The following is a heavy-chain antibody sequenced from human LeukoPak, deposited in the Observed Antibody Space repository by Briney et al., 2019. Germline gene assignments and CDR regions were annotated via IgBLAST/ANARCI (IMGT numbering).Heavy chain of an antibody. CDR1: GYTFTSYG. CDR3: ARESCSSTSCAYYYYGMDV. D-gene: IGHD2-2*01. CDR2: ISANNGNT. J-gene: IGHJ6*02. V-gene: IGHV1-18*01. Sequence: ASVKVSCKASGYTFTSYGFSWVRQAPGQGLEWMGWISANNGNTNYAQKLQDRVTMTTDTSTSTAYMELRSLRSDDTAVYFCARESCSSTSCAYYYYGMDVWGQGTTVTVS.